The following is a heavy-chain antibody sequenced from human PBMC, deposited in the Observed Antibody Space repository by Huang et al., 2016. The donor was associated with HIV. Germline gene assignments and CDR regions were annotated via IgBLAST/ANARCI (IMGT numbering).Heavy chain of an antibody. CDR2: INEDESEK. CDR1: TFRFGAYW. V-gene: IGHV3-7*01. Sequence: VESGGRLVQPGGSIRLSCVGSTFRFGAYWMSLVRQSPGKGLEWVANINEDESEKYYVDSVKGRFNISRDNAKKVLFLEMNNVRVEDTATYYCATKTAAMDIWGQGTTVTVS. CDR3: ATKTAAMDI. D-gene: IGHD1-7*01. J-gene: IGHJ6*02.